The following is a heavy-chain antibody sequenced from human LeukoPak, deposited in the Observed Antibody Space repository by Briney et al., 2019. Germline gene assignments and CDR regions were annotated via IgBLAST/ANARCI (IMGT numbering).Heavy chain of an antibody. J-gene: IGHJ4*02. D-gene: IGHD1-7*01. CDR1: GYTFSSYW. CDR3: ARFWNWNYYFEY. Sequence: ESLKISCKGSGYTFSSYWIGWVRQMPGKGLEWMGIIYPGDSETRYSPSFQGQVTISADKSTTTAYLQWSSLKASDTAMYYCARFWNWNYYFEYWGQGTLVTVSS. CDR2: IYPGDSET. V-gene: IGHV5-51*01.